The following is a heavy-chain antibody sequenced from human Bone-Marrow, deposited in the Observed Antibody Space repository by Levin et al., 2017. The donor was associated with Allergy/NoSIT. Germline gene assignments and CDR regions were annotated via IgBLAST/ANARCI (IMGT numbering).Heavy chain of an antibody. CDR3: ASPHPAAYCGGDCYAGWGY. CDR1: GGSISSSSYY. J-gene: IGHJ4*02. D-gene: IGHD2-21*02. Sequence: SETLSLTCTVSGGSISSSSYYWGWIRQPPGKGLEWIGSIYYSGSTYYNPSLKSRVTISVDTSKNQFSLKLSSVTAADTAVYYCASPHPAAYCGGDCYAGWGYWGQGTLVTVSS. V-gene: IGHV4-39*01. CDR2: IYYSGST.